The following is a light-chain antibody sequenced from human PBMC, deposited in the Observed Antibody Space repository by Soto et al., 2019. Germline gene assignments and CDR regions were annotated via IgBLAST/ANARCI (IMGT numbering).Light chain of an antibody. Sequence: EVVMTQSPVTLSVSPGERATLSCRASQSVSSNLAWYQQRPGQAPRLLIYEASTRATGVPARFSGSGYGRAFTLTISSLQSEDVAVYYCQRYNDWPYIFGQGTQVDIK. CDR2: EAS. CDR1: QSVSSN. CDR3: QRYNDWPYI. V-gene: IGKV3-15*01. J-gene: IGKJ2*01.